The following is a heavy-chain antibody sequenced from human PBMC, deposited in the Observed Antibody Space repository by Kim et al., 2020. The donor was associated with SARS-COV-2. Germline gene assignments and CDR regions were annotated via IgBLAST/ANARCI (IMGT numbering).Heavy chain of an antibody. CDR3: ASDTFRTTVTQNDAFDI. D-gene: IGHD4-17*01. V-gene: IGHV3-21*01. CDR1: GFTFSSYS. Sequence: GGSLRLSCAASGFTFSSYSMNWVRQAPGKGLEWVSSISSSSSYIYYADSVKGRFTISRDNAKNSLYLQMNSLRAEDTAVYYCASDTFRTTVTQNDAFDIWGQGTMVTVSS. J-gene: IGHJ3*02. CDR2: ISSSSSYI.